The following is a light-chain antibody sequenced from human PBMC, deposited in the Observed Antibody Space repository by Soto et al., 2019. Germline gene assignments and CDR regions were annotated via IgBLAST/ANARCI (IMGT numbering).Light chain of an antibody. Sequence: DIQMTQSPSTLSASVGDRVTITCRASQSISSWLAWYQQKPGKAPKLLIYDASSLESGVPSRFSGSGSGTDFTLTISRLESEDFAVYYCQQYGSSPPWTFGQGTKVEIK. CDR3: QQYGSSPPWT. V-gene: IGKV1-5*01. J-gene: IGKJ1*01. CDR1: QSISSW. CDR2: DAS.